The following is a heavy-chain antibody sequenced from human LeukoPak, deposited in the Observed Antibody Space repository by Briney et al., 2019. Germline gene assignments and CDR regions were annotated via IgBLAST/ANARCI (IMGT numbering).Heavy chain of an antibody. V-gene: IGHV3-23*01. Sequence: GGSLRLSCAASGFTFSSYAMSWVRQAPGKGLEWVSAISGSGGSTYYADSVKGRFTISRDNSKNTLYLQMNSLRAEDTAVYYCAKGDIVGATWPRGAFDYWGQGTLVTVSS. CDR2: ISGSGGST. CDR3: AKGDIVGATWPRGAFDY. CDR1: GFTFSSYA. J-gene: IGHJ4*02. D-gene: IGHD1-26*01.